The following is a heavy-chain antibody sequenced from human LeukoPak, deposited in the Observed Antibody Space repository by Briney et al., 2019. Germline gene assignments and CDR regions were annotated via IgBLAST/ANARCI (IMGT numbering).Heavy chain of an antibody. Sequence: PGGSLRLSCAASGFTVSSNEMSWVRQAPGKGLEWVSSISGGSTYYADSRKGRFTISRDNSKNTLHLQMNSLRAEDTAVYYCARVRVILTTMASFSYWGLGTLVTVSS. J-gene: IGHJ4*02. CDR2: ISGGST. V-gene: IGHV3-38-3*01. CDR3: ARVRVILTTMASFSY. D-gene: IGHD3-9*01. CDR1: GFTVSSNE.